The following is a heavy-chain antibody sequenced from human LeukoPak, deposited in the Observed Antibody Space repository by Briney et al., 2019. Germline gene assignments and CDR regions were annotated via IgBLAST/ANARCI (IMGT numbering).Heavy chain of an antibody. CDR1: GYTLTSYG. V-gene: IGHV1-18*01. J-gene: IGHJ4*02. CDR3: ARERAAADDRYYFDY. D-gene: IGHD6-13*01. Sequence: GAAVTVSCKASGYTLTSYGLSWVRQPPGQGLEWMGWISAYNGNTNYAQKLQGRVTMTTDTSTSTAYMELRSVRSDNTAVYYCARERAAADDRYYFDYWGQGTLVTVSS. CDR2: ISAYNGNT.